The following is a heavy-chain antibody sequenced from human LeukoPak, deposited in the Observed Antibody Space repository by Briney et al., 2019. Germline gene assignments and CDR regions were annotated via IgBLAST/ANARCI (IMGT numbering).Heavy chain of an antibody. D-gene: IGHD1-1*01. CDR2: IGISSGNT. V-gene: IGHV3-11*06. CDR3: ARSHNYAFDN. Sequence: GGSLRLSCAASGFPFNEYSMNWVRQAPGKGLEWISYIGISSGNTKYADSVKGRFTISGDNAKKSLYLQMNSLRVEDTAVYYCARSHNYAFDNWGQGTRVTVSS. CDR1: GFPFNEYS. J-gene: IGHJ4*02.